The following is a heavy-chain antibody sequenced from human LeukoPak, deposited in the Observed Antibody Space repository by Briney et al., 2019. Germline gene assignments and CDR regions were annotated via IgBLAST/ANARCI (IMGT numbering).Heavy chain of an antibody. CDR2: ADPEDGET. J-gene: IGHJ4*02. V-gene: IGHV1-69-2*01. Sequence: ATVKVSCKVSGYTFTDYYMHWVQQAPEKGLEWMGYADPEDGETFYAEKFQDRVTITADTSIDTTYMELSSLRSEDTAVYFCATGPGYSHNYWGQGTLVTVSS. CDR3: ATGPGYSHNY. D-gene: IGHD4-11*01. CDR1: GYTFTDYY.